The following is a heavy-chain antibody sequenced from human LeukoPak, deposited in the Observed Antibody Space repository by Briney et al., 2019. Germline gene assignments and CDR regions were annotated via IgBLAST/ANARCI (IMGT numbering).Heavy chain of an antibody. V-gene: IGHV3-21*01. CDR3: ARDPNYAAVH. CDR2: ISTTSAYI. CDR1: GFTFNAYT. J-gene: IGHJ4*02. D-gene: IGHD1-7*01. Sequence: PGGSLRLSCAASGFTFNAYTMNWVRQAPGKGLEWVSSISTTSAYIYYADSVKGRFTISRDNSMKSLYLQMNNLGVEDTATYYCARDPNYAAVHWGQGTLVTVSS.